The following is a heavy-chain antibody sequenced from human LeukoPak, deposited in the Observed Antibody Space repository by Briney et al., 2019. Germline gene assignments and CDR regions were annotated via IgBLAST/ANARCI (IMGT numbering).Heavy chain of an antibody. CDR2: SIHIFGTA. Sequence: SVTVPCKGCGGTFRRYAIRWVRRAPGQGDEWMGGSIHIFGTANYAQKFPGRVTITADEYPSTAYMELSSLRSEDTAVYYCARAGATVTSGFDYWGQGTLVTVSS. CDR3: ARAGATVTSGFDY. D-gene: IGHD4-17*01. CDR1: GGTFRRYA. J-gene: IGHJ4*02. V-gene: IGHV1-69*01.